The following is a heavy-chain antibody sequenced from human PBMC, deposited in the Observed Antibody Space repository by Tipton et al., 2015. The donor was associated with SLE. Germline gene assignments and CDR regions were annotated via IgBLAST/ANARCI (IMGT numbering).Heavy chain of an antibody. V-gene: IGHV4-61*09. CDR3: AVGGWELR. D-gene: IGHD1-26*01. J-gene: IGHJ4*02. CDR2: ISSSGSA. Sequence: LRLSCTVSGASISSGIYYWSWIRQPAGKGLEWIGHISSSGSATYNPSLKTRVTMSVGTSKNLFSLRLSSLTAADTAVYYCAVGGWELRWGQGTQVTVSS. CDR1: GASISSGIYY.